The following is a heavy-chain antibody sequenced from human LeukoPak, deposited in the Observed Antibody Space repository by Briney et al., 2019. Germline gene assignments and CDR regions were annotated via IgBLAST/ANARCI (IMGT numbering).Heavy chain of an antibody. Sequence: ASVKVSCKASGYTFTSYGISRVRQAPGQGLEGMGWMSAYNGNTNYAQKLQGRVTMTTDTSTSTAYMELRSLRSDDTAVYYCARDDKADGAHWGQGTLVTVSS. CDR1: GYTFTSYG. D-gene: IGHD3-10*01. CDR3: ARDDKADGAH. CDR2: MSAYNGNT. V-gene: IGHV1-18*01. J-gene: IGHJ4*02.